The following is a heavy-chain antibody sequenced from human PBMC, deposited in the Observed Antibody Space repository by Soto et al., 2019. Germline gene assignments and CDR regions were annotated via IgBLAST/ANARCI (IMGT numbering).Heavy chain of an antibody. D-gene: IGHD6-13*01. V-gene: IGHV4-61*01. CDR2: IYYSGST. CDR3: ARGASYSSSWYWFDP. J-gene: IGHJ5*02. CDR1: GGSVSSGSYY. Sequence: SETLSLTCTVSGGSVSSGSYYWSWIRQPPGKGLEWIGYIYYSGSTNYNPSLKSRVTISVDTSKNQFSLKLSSVTAAATAVYYCARGASYSSSWYWFDPWGQGTLVTVSS.